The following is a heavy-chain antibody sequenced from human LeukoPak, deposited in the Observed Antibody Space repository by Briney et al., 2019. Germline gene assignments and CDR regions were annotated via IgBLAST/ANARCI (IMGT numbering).Heavy chain of an antibody. V-gene: IGHV1-18*01. CDR2: FSAYNGNT. J-gene: IGHJ4*02. CDR3: ARTYPLLFRTALDY. Sequence: GASVKVSCKVSGYTFTSYGISWVRQAPGQGLEWMGWFSAYNGNTNYAQKLQGRVTMTTDTSTSTAYMELRSLRSDDTAVYYCARTYPLLFRTALDYWGQGTLVTVSS. D-gene: IGHD2-2*01. CDR1: GYTFTSYG.